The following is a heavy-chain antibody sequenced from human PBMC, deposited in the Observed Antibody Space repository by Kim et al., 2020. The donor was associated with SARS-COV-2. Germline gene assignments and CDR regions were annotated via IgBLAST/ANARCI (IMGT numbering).Heavy chain of an antibody. J-gene: IGHJ4*02. V-gene: IGHV3-21*01. CDR3: ARDLSDYYGSGSCFDY. D-gene: IGHD3-10*01. Sequence: DSRKGRFTISRDNAKNSLYLQMNSLRAEDTAVYYCARDLSDYYGSGSCFDYWGQGTLVTVSS.